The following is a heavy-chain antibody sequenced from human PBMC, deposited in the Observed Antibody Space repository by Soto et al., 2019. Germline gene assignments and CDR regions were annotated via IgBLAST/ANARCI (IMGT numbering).Heavy chain of an antibody. CDR2: IYYSGST. D-gene: IGHD6-25*01. CDR1: GGSISSGGYY. V-gene: IGHV4-31*03. J-gene: IGHJ4*02. CDR3: ARGGYGPPVTFDY. Sequence: SETLSLTCTVSGGSISSGGYYWSWIRQHPGKGLEWIGYIYYSGSTYYNPSLKSRVTISVDTSKNQFSLKLNSVTAADTAVYYCARGGYGPPVTFDYWGQGTLVTVS.